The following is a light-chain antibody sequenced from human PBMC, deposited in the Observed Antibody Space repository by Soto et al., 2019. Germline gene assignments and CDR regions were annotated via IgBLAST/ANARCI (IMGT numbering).Light chain of an antibody. Sequence: DIQFTQSPPSLSAYLLDTVTITCRASQRISGWLDWHQQKPGKAPKLLICDVSALKRGVPPRFSGSGSGTEFTLTISSLQPEDFATYYCQQYDSFSVTFGQGTKVDIK. CDR3: QQYDSFSVT. V-gene: IGKV1-5*01. J-gene: IGKJ1*01. CDR2: DVS. CDR1: QRISGW.